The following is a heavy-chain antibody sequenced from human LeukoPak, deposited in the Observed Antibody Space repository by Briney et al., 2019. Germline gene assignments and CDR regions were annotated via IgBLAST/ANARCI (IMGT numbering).Heavy chain of an antibody. J-gene: IGHJ4*02. CDR2: IGGRGDGI. Sequence: GGSLRLSCAASGFTFSDYSMNWVRQAPGKGLEWISYIGGRGDGISYADSVKGRFTVSRDNAKNSLFLQMNRLRGGDTAIYFCAREIPGRIAADCWGQGTLVTVSS. D-gene: IGHD2-15*01. CDR3: AREIPGRIAADC. V-gene: IGHV3-48*01. CDR1: GFTFSDYS.